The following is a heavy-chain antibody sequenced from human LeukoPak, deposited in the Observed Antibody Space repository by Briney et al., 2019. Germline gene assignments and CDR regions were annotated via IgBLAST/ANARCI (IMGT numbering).Heavy chain of an antibody. Sequence: ASVKVSCKASGYTFTSYGISWVRQAPGQGLEWMGWISAYNGNTNYAQKLQGRVTMTTDTSTSTAYMELSSLRSEDTAVYYCARGDSPHSRYYYYGMDVWGQGTTVTVSS. CDR3: ARGDSPHSRYYYYGMDV. V-gene: IGHV1-18*01. CDR2: ISAYNGNT. D-gene: IGHD2-21*01. J-gene: IGHJ6*02. CDR1: GYTFTSYG.